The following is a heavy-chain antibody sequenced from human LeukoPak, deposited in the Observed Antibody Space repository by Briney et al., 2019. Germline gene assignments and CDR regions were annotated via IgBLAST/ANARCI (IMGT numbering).Heavy chain of an antibody. D-gene: IGHD4-17*01. V-gene: IGHV3-23*01. J-gene: IGHJ4*02. CDR3: AKAIYGDYDYFDY. CDR2: ISGSGGST. CDR1: GFTFSSYA. Sequence: GGSLRLSCAASGFTFSSYAMSWVRHAPGRGLELGSAISGSGGSTYYADSVKGRFTISRDNSKNTLYLQMNSLRAEDTAVYYCAKAIYGDYDYFDYWGQGTLVTVSS.